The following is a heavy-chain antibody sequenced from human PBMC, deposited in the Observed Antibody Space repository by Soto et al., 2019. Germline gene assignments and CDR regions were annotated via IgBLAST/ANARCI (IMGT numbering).Heavy chain of an antibody. J-gene: IGHJ5*02. CDR2: MYYSGST. CDR3: ARYCSGGSCYLVP. CDR1: GGSISSYY. Sequence: PSETLSLTCTVSGGSISSYYWSWIRQPPGKGLEWIGYMYYSGSTNYNPPLKSRVTISVDTSKNQFSLKLSSVTAADTAVYYCARYCSGGSCYLVPWAQGTLVTVPS. V-gene: IGHV4-59*01. D-gene: IGHD2-15*01.